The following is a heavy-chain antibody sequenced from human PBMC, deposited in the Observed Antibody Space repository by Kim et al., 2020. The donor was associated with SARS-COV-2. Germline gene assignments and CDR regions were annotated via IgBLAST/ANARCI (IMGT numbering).Heavy chain of an antibody. Sequence: GGSLRLSCAASGFTFSSYGMHWVRQAPGKGLEWVAVISYDGSNKYYADSVKGRFTISRDNSKNTLYLQMNSLRAEDTAVYYCAKDRTIVVVPAATFDYGG. CDR1: GFTFSSYG. J-gene: IGHJ4*01. D-gene: IGHD2-2*01. CDR2: ISYDGSNK. V-gene: IGHV3-30*18. CDR3: AKDRTIVVVPAATFDY.